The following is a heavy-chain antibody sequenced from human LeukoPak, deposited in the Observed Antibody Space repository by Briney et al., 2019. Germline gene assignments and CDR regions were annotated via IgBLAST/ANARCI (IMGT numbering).Heavy chain of an antibody. V-gene: IGHV4-38-2*02. CDR1: GYSISSGYY. J-gene: IGHJ4*02. CDR2: IYHSGST. CDR3: ARSDSSGYYPF. D-gene: IGHD3-22*01. Sequence: SETLSLTCTVSGYSISSGYYWGWIRQPPGKGLEWIGSIYHSGSTYYNPSLKSRVTISVDTSKNQFSLKLSSVTAADTAVYYCARSDSSGYYPFWGQGTLVTVSS.